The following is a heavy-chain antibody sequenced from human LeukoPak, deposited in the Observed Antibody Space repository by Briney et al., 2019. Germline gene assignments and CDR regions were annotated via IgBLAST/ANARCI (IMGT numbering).Heavy chain of an antibody. J-gene: IGHJ4*02. D-gene: IGHD6-13*01. CDR3: AREEAAAANFDY. CDR2: INPSGGST. V-gene: IGHV1-46*01. CDR1: GYTFTSYY. Sequence: ASVKVSCKASGYTFTSYYMHWVRQAPGQGLEWMGIINPSGGSTSYAQKFQGRVTMTRDMSTSTVYMELSGLRSEDTAVYYCAREEAAAANFDYWGQGTLVTVSS.